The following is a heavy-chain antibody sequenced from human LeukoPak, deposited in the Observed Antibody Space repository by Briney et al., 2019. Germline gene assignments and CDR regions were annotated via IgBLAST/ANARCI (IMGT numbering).Heavy chain of an antibody. Sequence: GGSLRLSCAASGFTFDDCATHWVRQAPGKGLEWVSGISWNSADIGYADSVKGRFTISRDNAKNSLYLQMNSLRVEDTALYYCAKKGSWDTDAFDIWGQGTMVTVSS. CDR1: GFTFDDCA. V-gene: IGHV3-9*01. CDR2: ISWNSADI. D-gene: IGHD5-18*01. CDR3: AKKGSWDTDAFDI. J-gene: IGHJ3*02.